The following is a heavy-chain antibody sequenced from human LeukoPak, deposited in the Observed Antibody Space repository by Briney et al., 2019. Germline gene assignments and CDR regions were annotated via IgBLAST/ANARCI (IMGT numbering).Heavy chain of an antibody. CDR1: GGSFSGYY. CDR3: ARVPLPGIAAAGTGSLFDY. Sequence: PSETLSLTCAVYGGSFSGYYWGWIRQPPGKGLEWIGSIYHSGSTYYNPSLKSRVTISVDTSKNQFSLKLSSVTAADTAVYYCARVPLPGIAAAGTGSLFDYWGQGTLVTVSS. CDR2: IYHSGST. D-gene: IGHD6-13*01. J-gene: IGHJ4*02. V-gene: IGHV4-38-2*01.